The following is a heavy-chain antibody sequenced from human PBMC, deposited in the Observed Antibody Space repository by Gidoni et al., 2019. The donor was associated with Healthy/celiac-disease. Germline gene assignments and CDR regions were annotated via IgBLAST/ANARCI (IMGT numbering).Heavy chain of an antibody. V-gene: IGHV5-51*01. CDR1: GYNFANYW. Sequence: EVQLVQSGAEVQKPGESLKISCKGSGYNFANYWIGWVRQMPGKGLDWMGLIYPGDSDTRNSPSLQGQVTISADKSINTAYLQWSSLKASDTAMYYCARPRPLIRGVIRAIDYWGQGTLVTVSS. CDR3: ARPRPLIRGVIRAIDY. D-gene: IGHD3-10*01. CDR2: IYPGDSDT. J-gene: IGHJ4*02.